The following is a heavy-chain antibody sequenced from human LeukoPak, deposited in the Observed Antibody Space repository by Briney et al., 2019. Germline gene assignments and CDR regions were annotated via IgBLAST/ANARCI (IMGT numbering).Heavy chain of an antibody. CDR2: ITGSGGTT. CDR3: AKKWSGDYDSSGVNDAFDI. D-gene: IGHD3-22*01. V-gene: IGHV3-23*01. J-gene: IGHJ3*02. Sequence: GGSLRLSCPASGFTFSSYAMSWVRQAPGKGLEWVSSITGSGGTTDHADSVKGRFTISRDNSKNTLYLQMNSLRAEDTAVYYCAKKWSGDYDSSGVNDAFDIWGQGTMVTVSS. CDR1: GFTFSSYA.